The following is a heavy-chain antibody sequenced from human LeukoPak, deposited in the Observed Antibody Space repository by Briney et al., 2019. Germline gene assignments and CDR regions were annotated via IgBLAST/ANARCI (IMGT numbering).Heavy chain of an antibody. V-gene: IGHV3-21*01. Sequence: PGGSLRLSCAASGFAFSTYSVNWVRQAPGKGLEWISSITSTATYIYYADSVKGRFTISRDNTKNSLYLQMNSLRAEDTAVYFCARVAGGKFHLDYWGQGTQVTVSS. CDR2: ITSTATYI. CDR3: ARVAGGKFHLDY. D-gene: IGHD6-13*01. CDR1: GFAFSTYS. J-gene: IGHJ4*02.